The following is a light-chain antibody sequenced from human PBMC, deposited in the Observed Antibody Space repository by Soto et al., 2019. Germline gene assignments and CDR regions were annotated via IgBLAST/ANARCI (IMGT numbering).Light chain of an antibody. CDR3: SSYSISTAYL. V-gene: IGLV2-14*01. J-gene: IGLJ1*01. Sequence: QSVLAQPASVSGSPGQSITISCTGTSSDVGGYDYVSWYQLHPGKAPKLMVFEVSNRPSGVSYRFSGSKSGNTASLTISGLQAEDGADYFCSSYSISTAYLFGTGTKATVL. CDR1: SSDVGGYDY. CDR2: EVS.